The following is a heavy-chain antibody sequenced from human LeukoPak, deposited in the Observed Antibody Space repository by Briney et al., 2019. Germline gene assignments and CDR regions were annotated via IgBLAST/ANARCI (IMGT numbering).Heavy chain of an antibody. J-gene: IGHJ6*02. CDR1: GGSISSGGYY. V-gene: IGHV4-31*03. CDR2: IYYSGST. Sequence: SETLSLTCTVSGGSISSGGYYWSWIRQHPGKGLEWIGYIYYSGSTYYNPSLKSRVTISVDTSKNQFSLKLSSVTAADTAVYYCARVPYDYVWGSYPGMDVWGQGTTDTVSS. CDR3: ARVPYDYVWGSYPGMDV. D-gene: IGHD3-16*02.